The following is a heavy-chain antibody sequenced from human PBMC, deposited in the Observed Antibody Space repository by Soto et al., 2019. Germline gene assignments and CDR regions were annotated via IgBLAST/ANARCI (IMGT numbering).Heavy chain of an antibody. CDR3: ARIGYSSSWYWFDP. D-gene: IGHD6-13*01. J-gene: IGHJ5*02. Sequence: SETLSLTCTVSGGSISSSSYYWGWIRQPPGKGLEWIGSIYYSGSTYYNPSLKSRVTISVDTSKNQFSLKLSSVTAADTAVYYCARIGYSSSWYWFDPWGQGTLVTVS. CDR1: GGSISSSSYY. CDR2: IYYSGST. V-gene: IGHV4-39*01.